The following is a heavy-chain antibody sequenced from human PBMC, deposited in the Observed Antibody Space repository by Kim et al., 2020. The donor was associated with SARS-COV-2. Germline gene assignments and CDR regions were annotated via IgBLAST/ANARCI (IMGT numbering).Heavy chain of an antibody. V-gene: IGHV4-59*02. J-gene: IGHJ4*02. CDR1: SGSVETYY. CDR3: ARGGYTASWYAGIFDY. Sequence: SETLSLTCSVSSGSVETYYWSWIRQSPGKGLEWIGYIYSSGNTEYNPSFKSRVTISVDTSMKQFSLKLSSVTAADTAVYYCARGGYTASWYAGIFDYWGQGTPVTVCS. CDR2: IYSSGNT. D-gene: IGHD6-13*01.